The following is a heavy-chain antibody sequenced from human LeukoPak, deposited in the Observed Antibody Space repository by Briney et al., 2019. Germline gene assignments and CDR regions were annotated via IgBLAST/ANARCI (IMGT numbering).Heavy chain of an antibody. CDR1: GFPFGYYN. CDR3: ARDGGYYYMDV. CDR2: IRSSSTYI. V-gene: IGHV3-21*01. J-gene: IGHJ6*03. D-gene: IGHD3-16*01. Sequence: GGSLRLSCAASGFPFGYYNMNWVRRAPGKGLEWFSSIRSSSTYIYYADSVKGRFTVSRDDAKNSLYLQMNSLRADDTAVYYCARDGGYYYMDVWGKGTTVTVSS.